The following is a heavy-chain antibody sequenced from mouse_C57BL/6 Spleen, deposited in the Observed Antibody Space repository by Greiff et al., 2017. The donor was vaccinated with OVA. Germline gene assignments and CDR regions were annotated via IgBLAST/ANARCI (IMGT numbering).Heavy chain of an antibody. CDR3: ARGHYYGSSYRNY. D-gene: IGHD1-1*01. Sequence: EVQLQQSGPELVKPGASVKMSCKASGYTFTDYNMHWVKQSHGKSLEWIGYINPNNGGTSYNQKFKGKATLTVNKSSSTAYMELRSLTSEDSAVYYCARGHYYGSSYRNYWGQGTTLTVSS. CDR2: INPNNGGT. V-gene: IGHV1-22*01. CDR1: GYTFTDYN. J-gene: IGHJ2*01.